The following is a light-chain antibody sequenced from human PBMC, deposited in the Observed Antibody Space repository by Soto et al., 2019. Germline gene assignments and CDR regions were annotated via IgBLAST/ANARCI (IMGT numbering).Light chain of an antibody. J-gene: IGLJ1*01. V-gene: IGLV2-23*01. CDR2: EGS. CDR1: SSDVGSYNL. Sequence: QSALTQPASVSGSPGQSITISCTGTSSDVGSYNLVSWYQQHPAKAPKLMIYEGSKRPSAVSNRFSGSESGNTASLTISGLQAEDEADYYCCSYAGSGTYFFGSGTKLTVL. CDR3: CSYAGSGTYF.